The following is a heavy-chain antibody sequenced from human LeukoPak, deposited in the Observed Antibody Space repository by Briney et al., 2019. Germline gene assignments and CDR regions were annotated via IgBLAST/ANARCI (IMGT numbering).Heavy chain of an antibody. J-gene: IGHJ4*02. D-gene: IGHD6-19*01. V-gene: IGHV3-30*18. CDR2: ISYDGSNK. Sequence: GGSLRLSCAASGFTFSSYGMHWVRQAPGKGLEWVAVISYDGSNKYYADSVKGRFTISRDNSKNTLYLQMNSLRAEDTAVYYCAKDQEQWLEIDYWSQGTLVTVSS. CDR1: GFTFSSYG. CDR3: AKDQEQWLEIDY.